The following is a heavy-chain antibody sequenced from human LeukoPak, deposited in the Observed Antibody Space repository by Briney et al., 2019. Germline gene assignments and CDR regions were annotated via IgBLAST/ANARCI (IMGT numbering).Heavy chain of an antibody. J-gene: IGHJ6*03. D-gene: IGHD3-10*01. Sequence: GGSLRLSCAASGFTFSSYDMHWVRQATGKGLEWVSSIGTAGDTYYPGSVRGRFTISRENAKNSLYLQMNSLRAGDTAVYYCARGPYGSGSYRYYYYYYMDVWGEGTTVTVSS. V-gene: IGHV3-13*01. CDR3: ARGPYGSGSYRYYYYYYMDV. CDR2: IGTAGDT. CDR1: GFTFSSYD.